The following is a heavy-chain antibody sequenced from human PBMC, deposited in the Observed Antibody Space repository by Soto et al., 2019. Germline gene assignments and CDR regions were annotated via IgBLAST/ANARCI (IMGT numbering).Heavy chain of an antibody. Sequence: QVQLVQSGAEVKKPGSSVKVSCKASGGTFSSYTISWVRQAPGQGLEWMGRIIPVLGIANYEQKFQGRVTITADKSTSTAYMELSSLRSEDTAVYYCASDSQDCSGGSCYYYYMDVWGKGTTVTVSS. CDR3: ASDSQDCSGGSCYYYYMDV. CDR1: GGTFSSYT. CDR2: IIPVLGIA. V-gene: IGHV1-69*02. D-gene: IGHD2-15*01. J-gene: IGHJ6*03.